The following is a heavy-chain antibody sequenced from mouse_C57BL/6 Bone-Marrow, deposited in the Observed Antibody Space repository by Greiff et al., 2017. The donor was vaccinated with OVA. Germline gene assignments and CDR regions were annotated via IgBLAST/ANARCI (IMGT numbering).Heavy chain of an antibody. CDR1: GFSLTSYG. D-gene: IGHD4-1*01. J-gene: IGHJ4*01. Sequence: QVQLKQSGPGLVQPSPSLSITCTVSGFSLTSYGVHWVRQSPGKGLEWLGVIWSGGSTDYNAAFISRLSISKDKSKSQVFIKLNSLQADDTAIYYCARKTGTWRMDYWGQGTSVTVSS. CDR3: ARKTGTWRMDY. CDR2: IWSGGST. V-gene: IGHV2-2*01.